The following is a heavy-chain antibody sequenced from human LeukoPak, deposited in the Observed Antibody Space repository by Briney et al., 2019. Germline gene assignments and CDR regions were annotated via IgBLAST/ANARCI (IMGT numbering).Heavy chain of an antibody. CDR2: IIPILGIA. CDR3: ARSTGSGPTGYYFDY. Sequence: SVKVSCKASGGTFSIYAISWVRQAPGQGLEWMGRIIPILGIANYAQKFQGRVTITADKSTSTAYMELSSLRSEDTAVYYCARSTGSGPTGYYFDYWGQGTLVTVSS. CDR1: GGTFSIYA. D-gene: IGHD3-10*01. V-gene: IGHV1-69*04. J-gene: IGHJ4*02.